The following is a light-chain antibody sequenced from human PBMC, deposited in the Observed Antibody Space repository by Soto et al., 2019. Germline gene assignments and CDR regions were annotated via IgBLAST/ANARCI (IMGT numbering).Light chain of an antibody. Sequence: QPVLTQPPSVSGAPGQRVTIPCTGSSSNIGAGYDVHWYQHLPGTAPKLLIYGNNNRPSGVPDRFSGSKSGASASLAITGLQTEDEADYYCHSFDSSLIGSVFGGGTKLTVL. CDR1: SSNIGAGYD. V-gene: IGLV1-40*01. J-gene: IGLJ2*01. CDR2: GNN. CDR3: HSFDSSLIGSV.